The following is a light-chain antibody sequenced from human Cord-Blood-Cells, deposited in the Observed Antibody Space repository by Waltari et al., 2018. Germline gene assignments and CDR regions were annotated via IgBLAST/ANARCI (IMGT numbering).Light chain of an antibody. J-gene: IGLJ2*01. CDR3: SSYTSSSTVV. CDR1: SRDVGGYNY. V-gene: IGLV2-14*01. Sequence: QSALTQPASASGSPGQSITISCTGTSRDVGGYNYVSWYHQHPGKAPQLMIYDVSKRPSGVSNRFAVSKSGNTASLTISGLQAEDEADYYCSSYTSSSTVVFGGGTKLTVL. CDR2: DVS.